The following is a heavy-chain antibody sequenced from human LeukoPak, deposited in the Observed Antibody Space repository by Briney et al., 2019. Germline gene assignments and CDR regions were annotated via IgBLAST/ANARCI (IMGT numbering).Heavy chain of an antibody. Sequence: PSETLSLTCAVYGGSFSGYYWSWIRQPPGKGLEWIGEINHSGSTNYNPSLKSRVTISVDTTKNQFSLKLSSVTAADTAVYYCARDYGDYGWYFDLWGRGTLVTVSS. J-gene: IGHJ2*01. V-gene: IGHV4-34*01. CDR2: INHSGST. CDR3: ARDYGDYGWYFDL. CDR1: GGSFSGYY. D-gene: IGHD4-17*01.